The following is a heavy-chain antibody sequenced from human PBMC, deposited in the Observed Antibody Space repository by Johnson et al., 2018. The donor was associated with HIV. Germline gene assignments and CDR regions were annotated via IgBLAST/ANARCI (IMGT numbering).Heavy chain of an antibody. D-gene: IGHD3-22*01. J-gene: IGHJ3*02. CDR3: AKDKSGRYYDSSGYSLDDAFDI. CDR2: IRYDGSNK. V-gene: IGHV3-30*02. Sequence: QLVEFGGGVVQPGGSLRLSCAASGFTFSSYGMHWVRQAPGKGLEWVAFIRYDGSNKYYADSVKGRFTITRDNSKNTLYLQMNSLRAEDTAVYYCAKDKSGRYYDSSGYSLDDAFDIWGQGTMVTVSS. CDR1: GFTFSSYG.